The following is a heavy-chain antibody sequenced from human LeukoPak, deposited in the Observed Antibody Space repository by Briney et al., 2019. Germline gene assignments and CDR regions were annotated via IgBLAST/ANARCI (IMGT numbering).Heavy chain of an antibody. D-gene: IGHD6-6*01. CDR2: IYNTGST. Sequence: SETLSLTCTVSGGSINNYYWSWIRQPPGKGLEWIGYIYNTGSTNYNPSLKSRVTIPVDTSKNQFSLKLSSVTAADTAVYYCARARSGPARDYFDSWGQGILVTVSS. J-gene: IGHJ4*02. V-gene: IGHV4-59*08. CDR1: GGSINNYY. CDR3: ARARSGPARDYFDS.